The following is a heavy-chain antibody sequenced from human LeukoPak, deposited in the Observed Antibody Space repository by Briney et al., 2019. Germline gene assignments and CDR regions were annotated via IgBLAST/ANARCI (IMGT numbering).Heavy chain of an antibody. CDR1: GGSISSGSYY. V-gene: IGHV4-61*02. Sequence: SETLSLTCTVSGGSISSGSYYWSWIRQPAGKGLEWIGRINTSGSTNYNPSLKSRATISVDTSKNQFSLKLSSVTAADTAVYYCASIQSYYFGLDVWGRGTTVTVSS. J-gene: IGHJ6*02. CDR3: ASIQSYYFGLDV. D-gene: IGHD4-11*01. CDR2: INTSGST.